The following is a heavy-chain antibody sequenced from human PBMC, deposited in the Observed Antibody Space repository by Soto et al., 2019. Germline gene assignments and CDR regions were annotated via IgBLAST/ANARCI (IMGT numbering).Heavy chain of an antibody. CDR1: GGSVNTAPYH. CDR3: ARLIAAAGSNYYYYYGMDV. CDR2: IYYTGST. V-gene: IGHV4-61*01. D-gene: IGHD6-13*01. Sequence: SETLSLTCTVSGGSVNTAPYHWSWIRQSPRNGLEWIGNIYYTGSTNYNPSFESRVAISLDTSNNQFSLRLTSLTAADTAVYFCARLIAAAGSNYYYYYGMDVWGQGTTVTVSS. J-gene: IGHJ6*02.